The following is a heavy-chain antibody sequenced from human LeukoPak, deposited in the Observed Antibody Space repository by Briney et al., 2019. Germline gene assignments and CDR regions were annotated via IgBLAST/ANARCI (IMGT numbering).Heavy chain of an antibody. V-gene: IGHV3-23*01. CDR1: GFTFSSYA. Sequence: GGFMRLSCAASGFTFSSYAMSWVRHAPGKWLEWVSAISGSGGSTYYTDSVKGRFTISRDNSKNTVYLQMNSLRGEDTGVYYCAFGGDYGFLPFDYWGQGTLVTVSS. CDR3: AFGGDYGFLPFDY. J-gene: IGHJ4*02. D-gene: IGHD4-17*01. CDR2: ISGSGGST.